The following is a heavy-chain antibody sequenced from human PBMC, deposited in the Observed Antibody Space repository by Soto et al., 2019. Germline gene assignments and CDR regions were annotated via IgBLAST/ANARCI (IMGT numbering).Heavy chain of an antibody. CDR3: AKAHVLLWFGELGYYDYGMDV. V-gene: IGHV3-43*01. CDR1: GFTFDDYT. Sequence: GGSLRLSCAASGFTFDDYTMHWVRQAPGKGLEWVSLISWDGGSTYYADSVKGRFTISRDNSKNSLYLQMNSLRTEDTALYYCAKAHVLLWFGELGYYDYGMDVWGQGTTVTVSS. CDR2: ISWDGGST. D-gene: IGHD3-10*01. J-gene: IGHJ6*02.